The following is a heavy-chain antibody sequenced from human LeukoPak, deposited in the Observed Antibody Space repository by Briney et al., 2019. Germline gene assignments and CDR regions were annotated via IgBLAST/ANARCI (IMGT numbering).Heavy chain of an antibody. J-gene: IGHJ4*02. D-gene: IGHD4-17*01. Sequence: GESLRLSCEASGFTFSSYRMNWVRQAPGKGLEWVSVIYSGGSTYYADSVKGRFTISRDNSKNTLYLQMNSLRAEDTAVYYCARVDYGDYGFDYWGQGTLVTVSS. CDR1: GFTFSSYR. CDR3: ARVDYGDYGFDY. V-gene: IGHV3-66*01. CDR2: IYSGGST.